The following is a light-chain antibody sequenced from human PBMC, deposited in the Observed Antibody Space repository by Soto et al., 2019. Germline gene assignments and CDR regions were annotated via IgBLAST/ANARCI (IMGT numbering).Light chain of an antibody. V-gene: IGKV1-5*03. CDR1: QSISSW. Sequence: DIQMTQSPSTLSASVGDRVTITCRASQSISSWLAWYQQKPGKAPKLLIYKASNLESGVLPRFSGSGSGTEFTLTISSLQPDDFATYYCQQHNSYPYTFCPGTKLEIK. CDR3: QQHNSYPYT. J-gene: IGKJ2*01. CDR2: KAS.